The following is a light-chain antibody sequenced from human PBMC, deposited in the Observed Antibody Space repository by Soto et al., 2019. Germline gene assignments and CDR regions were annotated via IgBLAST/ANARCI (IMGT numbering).Light chain of an antibody. V-gene: IGKV3-20*01. J-gene: IGKJ2*01. CDR3: QRFGSSLYT. CDR2: GAS. CDR1: QSVTSSY. Sequence: EIVLTQSPGTLSLSPGERATLSCRASQSVTSSYLAWYQQKPGQAPRLLIYGASSRASGIPDRFSGSGSGTDFTLTFSRLEPEDFAVYYCQRFGSSLYTFGQGTKLEIK.